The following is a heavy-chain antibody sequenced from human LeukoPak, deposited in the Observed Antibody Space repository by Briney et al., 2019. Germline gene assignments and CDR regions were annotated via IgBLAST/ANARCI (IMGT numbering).Heavy chain of an antibody. CDR2: MYLGGTT. CDR1: GGSISSLNL. D-gene: IGHD6-19*01. Sequence: PSGTLSLTCIVSGGSISSLNLWSWLRQPPGKGLEWIGEMYLGGTTNFNPSLKSRVTILIDKSKNQLSLQLTSVTAADTAVHYCWGLEGRYSTDWFYFFDYWGQGALVTVSS. J-gene: IGHJ4*02. V-gene: IGHV4-4*02. CDR3: WGLEGRYSTDWFYFFDY.